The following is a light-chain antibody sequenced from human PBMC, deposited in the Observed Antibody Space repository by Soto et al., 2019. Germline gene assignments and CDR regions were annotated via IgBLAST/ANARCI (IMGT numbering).Light chain of an antibody. J-gene: IGKJ1*01. V-gene: IGKV1-5*03. CDR2: KAF. Sequence: DIQMTQSPSTLSASVGDRVTITCRASQSISSWLAWYQQKPGKAPNLLIYKAFSLQSGVPSRFSGSGSGTEFTLTISSLQPDDFATYYCQQYSNYPWTFGQGTKVEIK. CDR3: QQYSNYPWT. CDR1: QSISSW.